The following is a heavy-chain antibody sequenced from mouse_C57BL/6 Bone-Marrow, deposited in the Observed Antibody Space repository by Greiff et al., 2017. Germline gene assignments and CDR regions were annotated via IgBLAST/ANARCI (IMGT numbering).Heavy chain of an antibody. V-gene: IGHV5-6*02. CDR3: ARHFLYYYGSSYFDY. Sequence: EVMLVESGGDLVKPGGSLKLSCAASGFTFSSYGMSWVRQTPDKRLEWVATISSGGSYTYYPDSVKGRFTISRDNAKNTLYLQMSSLKSEDTAMYYCARHFLYYYGSSYFDYWGQGTTLTVSS. CDR2: ISSGGSYT. D-gene: IGHD1-1*01. J-gene: IGHJ2*01. CDR1: GFTFSSYG.